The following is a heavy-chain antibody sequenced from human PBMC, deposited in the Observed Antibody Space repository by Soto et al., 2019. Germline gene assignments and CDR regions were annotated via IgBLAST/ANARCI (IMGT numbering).Heavy chain of an antibody. CDR1: GFTFSNYA. CDR3: AKDPLEQPQTNDY. CDR2: ISGSGGSR. Sequence: EVQLLESGGGLVQPGGSLRLSCAGSGFTFSNYAMSWVRQAPGKGLEWVSAISGSGGSRYYADSVKGRFTISRDNSKNTLYLQMDSLRVEDTAIYYCAKDPLEQPQTNDYWGQGTLVTVSS. V-gene: IGHV3-23*01. D-gene: IGHD6-13*01. J-gene: IGHJ4*02.